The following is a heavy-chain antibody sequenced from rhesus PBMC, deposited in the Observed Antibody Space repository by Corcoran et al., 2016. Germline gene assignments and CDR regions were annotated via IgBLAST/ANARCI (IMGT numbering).Heavy chain of an antibody. CDR3: ARDPVQYAFDF. V-gene: IGHV4-80*01. CDR1: GASISSNW. J-gene: IGHJ3*01. D-gene: IGHD4-23*01. CDR2: INGNRGST. Sequence: QVQLQESGPGLVKPSETLSLTCTVSGASISSNWWSWIRQPPGKGLEWIGEINGNRGSTNYNPSLKSRVTISKDASKNQFSLKLSSVTAADTAVYYCARDPVQYAFDFWGQGLRVTVSS.